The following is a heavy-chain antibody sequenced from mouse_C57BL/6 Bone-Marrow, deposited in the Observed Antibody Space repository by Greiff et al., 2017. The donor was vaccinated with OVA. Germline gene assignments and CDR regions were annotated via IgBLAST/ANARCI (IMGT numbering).Heavy chain of an antibody. CDR2: IDPETGGT. J-gene: IGHJ1*03. Sequence: VQLQQSGAELVRPGASVTLSCKASGYTFTDYEMHWVKQTPVHGLEWIGAIDPETGGTAYNQKFKGKAILTADKSSSTAYMELRSLTSEDSAVYYCTRGVTTLVARWYFDVWGTGTTVTVSS. V-gene: IGHV1-15*01. CDR3: TRGVTTLVARWYFDV. D-gene: IGHD1-1*01. CDR1: GYTFTDYE.